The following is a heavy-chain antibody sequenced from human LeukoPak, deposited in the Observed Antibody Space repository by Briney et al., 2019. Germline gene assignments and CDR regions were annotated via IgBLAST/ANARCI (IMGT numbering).Heavy chain of an antibody. D-gene: IGHD6-19*01. Sequence: SETLSLTCTVSGGSINGYYWTWIRQPAGKGLEWIGYIYYSGSTYYNPYNPSLTSRVTMSVDTSKNQFSLKLDSVTEKDTAMYYCARNQAVAANRGAFDIWGQGTMVTVSS. J-gene: IGHJ3*02. CDR1: GGSINGYY. CDR2: IYYSGST. V-gene: IGHV4-59*04. CDR3: ARNQAVAANRGAFDI.